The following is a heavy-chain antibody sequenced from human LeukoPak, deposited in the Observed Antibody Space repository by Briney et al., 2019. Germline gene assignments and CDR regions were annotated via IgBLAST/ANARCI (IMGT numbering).Heavy chain of an antibody. V-gene: IGHV4-34*01. CDR2: INHSGST. J-gene: IGHJ6*02. CDR3: ARGTTVVPYYYYYGMDV. CDR1: GGSFSGYY. D-gene: IGHD4-23*01. Sequence: SGTLSLTCAVYGGSFSGYYWSWIRQPPGKGLEWIGEINHSGSTNYNPSLKSRVTISVDTSKNQFSLKLSSVTAADTAVYYCARGTTVVPYYYYYGMDVWGQGTTVTVSS.